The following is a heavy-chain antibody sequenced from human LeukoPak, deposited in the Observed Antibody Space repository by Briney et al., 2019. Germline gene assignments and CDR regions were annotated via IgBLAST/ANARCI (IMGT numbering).Heavy chain of an antibody. CDR2: IYDSGST. Sequence: PSETLSLTCTVSGGSISSYYWSWIRQPPGKGLEWIGYIYDSGSTNYNPSLKSRVTISVDTSKNQFSLKLSSVTAADTAVYYCARGRRYSSSWYDYYYYMDVWGKGTTVTVSS. V-gene: IGHV4-59*12. CDR1: GGSISSYY. CDR3: ARGRRYSSSWYDYYYYMDV. D-gene: IGHD6-13*01. J-gene: IGHJ6*03.